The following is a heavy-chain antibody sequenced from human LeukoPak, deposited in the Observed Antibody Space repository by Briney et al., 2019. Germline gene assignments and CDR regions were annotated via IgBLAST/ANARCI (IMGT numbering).Heavy chain of an antibody. CDR3: AVAPGDY. CDR2: INPNTGDT. J-gene: IGHJ4*02. V-gene: IGHV1-2*02. CDR1: GYTFTGYY. Sequence: ASVKVSCKASGYTFTGYYMHWVRQAPGQGLEWMGWINPNTGDTNYAQKFQGRVTMTRDTSITTVYMEISRPTSDDTALFYCAVAPGDYWGQGTLVTVSS. D-gene: IGHD2-21*01.